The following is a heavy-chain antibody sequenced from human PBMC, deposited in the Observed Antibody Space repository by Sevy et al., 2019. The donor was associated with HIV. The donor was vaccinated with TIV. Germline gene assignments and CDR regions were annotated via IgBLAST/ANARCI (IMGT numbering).Heavy chain of an antibody. CDR3: ARGPPDGSYDYFDY. V-gene: IGHV3-74*01. CDR1: GLTFSSYW. D-gene: IGHD1-26*01. J-gene: IGHJ4*02. CDR2: INGDGSST. Sequence: GGSLRLSCAASGLTFSSYWMHWVRQAPGKGLVWVSRINGDGSSTSYADSVKGRFTISRDNAKNTLYLQMNSLRAEDTAVYYCARGPPDGSYDYFDYWGQGTLVTVSS.